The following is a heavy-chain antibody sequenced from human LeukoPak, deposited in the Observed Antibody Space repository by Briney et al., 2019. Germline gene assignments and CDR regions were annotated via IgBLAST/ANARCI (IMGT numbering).Heavy chain of an antibody. CDR2: IWFDGGRT. CDR1: GFTSRSYG. D-gene: IGHD3-3*01. J-gene: IGHJ4*02. CDR3: AKGGVYDFWSGSDLFDY. V-gene: IGHV3-33*06. Sequence: PGGSLRLSCAASGFTSRSYGMHWVRQAPGKGLEWVTVIWFDGGRTDYLDSVKGRFTISRDNSKNTLYLQMNSLRAEDTAVYYCAKGGVYDFWSGSDLFDYWGQGTLVTVSS.